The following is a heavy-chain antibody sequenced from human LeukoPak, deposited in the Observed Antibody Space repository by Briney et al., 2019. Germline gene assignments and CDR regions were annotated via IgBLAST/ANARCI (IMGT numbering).Heavy chain of an antibody. J-gene: IGHJ4*02. CDR1: GGSISSYY. D-gene: IGHD4-17*01. CDR2: IYYSGST. Sequence: SETLSLTCTVSGGSISSYYWSWIRQPPGKGLEWFGYIYYSGSTNYNPSLKSRVTISVDRSKNQFSLKLSSVTAADTAVYYCARSAPGAATVTYFAYWGQGTLVTVSS. V-gene: IGHV4-59*08. CDR3: ARSAPGAATVTYFAY.